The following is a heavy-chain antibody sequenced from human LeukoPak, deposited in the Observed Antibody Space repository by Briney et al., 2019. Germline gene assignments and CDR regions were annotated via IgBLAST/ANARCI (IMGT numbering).Heavy chain of an antibody. CDR3: TRRIYGGNSDLDY. J-gene: IGHJ4*02. CDR2: THPGDSDT. V-gene: IGHV5-51*01. D-gene: IGHD4-23*01. Sequence: GESLKISCKASGYITSYWIGWVCQMPGKGLEWVGITHPGDSDTRYSPSFQGQVTISADVSISTAYLQWSSLKASDTAMYYCTRRIYGGNSDLDYWGQGTLVTVSS. CDR1: GYITSYW.